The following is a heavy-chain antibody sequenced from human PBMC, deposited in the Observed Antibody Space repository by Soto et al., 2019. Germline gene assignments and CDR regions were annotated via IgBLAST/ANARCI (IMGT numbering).Heavy chain of an antibody. D-gene: IGHD2-2*01. CDR3: ARGRDVVVPAAIAYYYYYYMDV. CDR2: MKPNSGNT. V-gene: IGHV1-8*01. Sequence: ASVKVSCKASGYTFTSYDINWVRQATGQGLEWMGWMKPNSGNTGYAQKFQGRVTMTRNTSISTAYMELSSLRSEDTAVYYCARGRDVVVPAAIAYYYYYYMDVWGKGTTVTVSS. CDR1: GYTFTSYD. J-gene: IGHJ6*03.